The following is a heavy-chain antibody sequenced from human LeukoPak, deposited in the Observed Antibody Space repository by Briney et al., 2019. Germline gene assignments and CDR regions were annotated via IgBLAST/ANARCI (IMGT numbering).Heavy chain of an antibody. CDR3: AARRRNARGYNWFDP. Sequence: PSETLSLTCTVSGVSISSSNSYWGWIRQPPGTGLEWIGSIYYSGSTYYNPSLKSRVTISVNTSKNQFSLKLSSVTAADTAVYYCAARRRNARGYNWFDPWGQGTLVTVSS. J-gene: IGHJ5*02. CDR1: GVSISSSNSY. V-gene: IGHV4-39*01. D-gene: IGHD6-6*01. CDR2: IYYSGST.